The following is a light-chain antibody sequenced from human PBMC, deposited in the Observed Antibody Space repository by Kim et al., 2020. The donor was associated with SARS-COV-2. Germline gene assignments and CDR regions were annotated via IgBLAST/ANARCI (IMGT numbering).Light chain of an antibody. CDR3: QQHKSYPIT. CDR2: DAS. J-gene: IGKJ5*01. Sequence: ASGGDRVTITCRASQSISSSLAWYQQRPGKAPNLLIYDASTLESGVPSRFSGSGSGTEFTLTISSLQPDDFATYYCQQHKSYPITFGQGTRLEIK. V-gene: IGKV1-5*01. CDR1: QSISSS.